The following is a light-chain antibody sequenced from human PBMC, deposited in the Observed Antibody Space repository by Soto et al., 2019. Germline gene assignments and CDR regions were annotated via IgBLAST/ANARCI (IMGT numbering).Light chain of an antibody. J-gene: IGKJ1*01. CDR3: QQYNNWPRT. CDR2: GAY. V-gene: IGKV3-15*01. CDR1: QSVSSN. Sequence: EIVITQSQATLSVSPGERATLSCTASQSVSSNLAWYQQKPGQAHRLLIYGAYTRATGITARFSGSGSGTEFTITISSLQSEDFAVYYCQQYNNWPRTVGQGTKVEIK.